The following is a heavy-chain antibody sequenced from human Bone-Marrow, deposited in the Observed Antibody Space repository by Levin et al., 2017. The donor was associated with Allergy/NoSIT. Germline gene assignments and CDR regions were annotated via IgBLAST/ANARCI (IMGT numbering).Heavy chain of an antibody. CDR2: ISYDGSNK. V-gene: IGHV3-30*18. CDR3: AKDGGIFYFDY. Sequence: GESLKISCAASGFTFSSYGMHWVRQAPGKGLEWVAVISYDGSNKYYADSVKGRFTISRDNSKNTLYLQVNSLRAEDTAVYYCAKDGGIFYFDYWGQGTLVTVSS. CDR1: GFTFSSYG. J-gene: IGHJ4*02. D-gene: IGHD2-15*01.